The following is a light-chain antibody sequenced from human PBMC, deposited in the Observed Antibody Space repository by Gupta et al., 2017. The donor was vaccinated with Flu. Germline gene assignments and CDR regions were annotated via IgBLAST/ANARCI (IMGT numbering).Light chain of an antibody. J-gene: IGLJ3*02. Sequence: QSVVTPPPSASGTPGQTVTISCSGSSSNIGTFDVFWYLQVPGAAPQLLIKKNNQRPAGVPERFSGSKSGTSASLAVSGLRSEDEGDYYCVVWDDSLNGRVFGGGTKLTV. CDR3: VVWDDSLNGRV. CDR2: KNN. V-gene: IGLV1-47*01. CDR1: SSNIGTFD.